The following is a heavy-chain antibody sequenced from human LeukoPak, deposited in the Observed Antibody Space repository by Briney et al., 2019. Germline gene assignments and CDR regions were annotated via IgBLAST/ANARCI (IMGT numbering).Heavy chain of an antibody. CDR2: ISGSGGST. Sequence: GGSLRLSCAASGFTFSSYAMSWVRQAPGKGLGWVSAISGSGGSTYYADSVKGRFTISRDNYKNTLYLQMNSLRAEDTAVYYCAKVVARDIVVVVAATYYFDYWGQGTLVTVSS. V-gene: IGHV3-23*01. CDR3: AKVVARDIVVVVAATYYFDY. J-gene: IGHJ4*02. D-gene: IGHD2-15*01. CDR1: GFTFSSYA.